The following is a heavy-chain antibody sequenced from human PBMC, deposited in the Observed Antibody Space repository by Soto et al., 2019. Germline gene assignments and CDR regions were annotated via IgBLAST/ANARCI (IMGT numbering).Heavy chain of an antibody. Sequence: GGSLRLSCAASGFIFSNHAMSWVRQVPGKGLEWVSGISAGGNLIYYADSVKGRFTISRDNSKNTLYLQMNSLRAEDTAVYYCAKDLNPSLLWFGWFDPWGQGTLVTVSS. CDR2: ISAGGNLI. D-gene: IGHD3-10*01. CDR3: AKDLNPSLLWFGWFDP. J-gene: IGHJ5*02. CDR1: GFIFSNHA. V-gene: IGHV3-23*01.